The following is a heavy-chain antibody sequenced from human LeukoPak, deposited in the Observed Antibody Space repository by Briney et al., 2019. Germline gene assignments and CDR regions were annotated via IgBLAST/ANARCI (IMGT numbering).Heavy chain of an antibody. V-gene: IGHV3-23*01. CDR1: GFTFTNYA. D-gene: IGHD3-9*01. CDR3: AKDYTESPYFGSNWFDP. CDR2: ISGRGGST. J-gene: IGHJ5*02. Sequence: GGSLRPSCAASGFTFTNYAMTWVRQAPGKGLEWVSAISGRGGSTYYADSVKGRFTISRDNSKNTLYLQMNSLRAEDTAVYYCAKDYTESPYFGSNWFDPWGQGTLVTVSS.